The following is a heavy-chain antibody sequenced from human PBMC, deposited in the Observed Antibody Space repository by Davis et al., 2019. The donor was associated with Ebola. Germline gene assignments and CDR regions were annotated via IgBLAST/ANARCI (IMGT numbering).Heavy chain of an antibody. V-gene: IGHV4-38-2*02. D-gene: IGHD3-22*01. CDR3: AREVKITMIVVVTHAFDI. Sequence: SETLSLTCTVSGYSISSGYYWGWIRQPPGKGLEWIGSIYHSGSTYYNPSLKSRVTISVDTSKNQFSLKLSSVTAADTAVYYCAREVKITMIVVVTHAFDIWGQGTMVTVSS. CDR1: GYSISSGYY. CDR2: IYHSGST. J-gene: IGHJ3*02.